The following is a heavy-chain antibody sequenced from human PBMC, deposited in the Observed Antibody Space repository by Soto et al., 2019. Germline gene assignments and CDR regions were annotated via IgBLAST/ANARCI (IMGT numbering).Heavy chain of an antibody. CDR1: GYTFTSYY. CDR3: ARDQSSQGATQGSIDY. J-gene: IGHJ4*02. CDR2: INPSGGST. D-gene: IGHD1-26*01. Sequence: QVQLVQSGAEVKKPGASVKVSCKASGYTFTSYYMHWVRQAPGQGLEWMGIINPSGGSTSYAQKLQGRVTMNRDTSTSTVYMELSSLRSEDAAVYYCARDQSSQGATQGSIDYWGQGTLVTVSS. V-gene: IGHV1-46*04.